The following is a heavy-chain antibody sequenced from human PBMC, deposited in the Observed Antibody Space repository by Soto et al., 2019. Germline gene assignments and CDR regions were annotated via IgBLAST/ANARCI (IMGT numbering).Heavy chain of an antibody. CDR1: GGSISSGGYY. V-gene: IGHV4-31*03. CDR2: IYYSGST. J-gene: IGHJ6*02. CDR3: ARGGRRSPGMDV. Sequence: QVQLQESGPGLVKPSQTLSLTCTVSGGSISSGGYYWSWIRQHPGKGLEWIGYIYYSGSTYYNPSLKRRVTPSVAPSKNQFSLKPSSVTAADTAVYYCARGGRRSPGMDVWGQGTTVTVSS.